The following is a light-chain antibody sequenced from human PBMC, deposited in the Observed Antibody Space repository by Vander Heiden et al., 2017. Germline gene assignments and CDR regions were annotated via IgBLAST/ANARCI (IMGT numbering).Light chain of an antibody. J-gene: IGKJ5*01. CDR1: QSVCSSY. V-gene: IGKV3-20*01. CDR3: QQYGSSPS. Sequence: EIVLTQSPGTLSLSPGERATLSCRASQSVCSSYLAWYQQKPGQAPRLLIYGASSRAAGIPDRFSGSGSGTDFTLTIGRLEPEDFAVYYCQQYGSSPSFGQGTRLEIK. CDR2: GAS.